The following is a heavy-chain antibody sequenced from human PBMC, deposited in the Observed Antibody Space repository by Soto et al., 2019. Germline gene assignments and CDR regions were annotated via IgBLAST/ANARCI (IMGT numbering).Heavy chain of an antibody. V-gene: IGHV5-51*01. J-gene: IGHJ5*02. CDR2: IYPGDSDT. CDR3: ARGSGSSSPYNWFDP. CDR1: GDSFTSYW. Sequence: ESLKISCKGAGDSFTSYWLGWVRQIPGKGLEWMGIIYPGDSDTRYSPSFQGQVTISADKSISTAYLQWSSLKASDTAMYYCARGSGSSSPYNWFDPWGQGTLVTVSS. D-gene: IGHD6-13*01.